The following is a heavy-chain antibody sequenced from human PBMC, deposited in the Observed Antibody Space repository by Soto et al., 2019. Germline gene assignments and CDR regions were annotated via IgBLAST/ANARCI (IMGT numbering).Heavy chain of an antibody. V-gene: IGHV3-23*01. J-gene: IGHJ6*02. Sequence: GGSLRLSCAASGFTFSSYAMSWVRQAPGKGLEWVSVISGSGGSTYYADSVKGRFTITRDNSKNTLYLLMNSLRTEDTAVYYCAKAIQYSSSSFGHYGMDVWGQGTTVTVSS. CDR3: AKAIQYSSSSFGHYGMDV. D-gene: IGHD6-6*01. CDR1: GFTFSSYA. CDR2: ISGSGGST.